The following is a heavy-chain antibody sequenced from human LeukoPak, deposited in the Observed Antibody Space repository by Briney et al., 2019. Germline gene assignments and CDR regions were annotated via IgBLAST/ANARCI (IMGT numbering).Heavy chain of an antibody. CDR1: GFTFSSYG. CDR2: ISSSSSYI. CDR3: ATENMITFGGVNNY. J-gene: IGHJ4*02. D-gene: IGHD3-16*01. V-gene: IGHV3-21*01. Sequence: NPGGSLRLSCAASGFTFSSYGMHWVRQAPGKGLEWVSSISSSSSYIYYADSVKGRFTISRDNAKNSLYLQMNSLRAEDTAVYYCATENMITFGGVNNYWGQGTLVTVSS.